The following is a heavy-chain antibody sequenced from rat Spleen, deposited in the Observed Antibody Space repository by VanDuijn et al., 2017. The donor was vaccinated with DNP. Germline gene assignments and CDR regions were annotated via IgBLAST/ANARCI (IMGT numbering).Heavy chain of an antibody. J-gene: IGHJ3*01. Sequence: QVQLQQSGAELAKPDSSVKISCKASGYTFASYYITWIKQTTGQGLEYIGYINAGSGGTNYNEKFKDRATLTVDKSSSTAFMQLSSLTPDDSAVYYCASGYGGYMTYWGQGTLVTVSS. CDR1: GYTFASYY. D-gene: IGHD1-11*01. V-gene: IGHV1-43*01. CDR2: INAGSGGT. CDR3: ASGYGGYMTY.